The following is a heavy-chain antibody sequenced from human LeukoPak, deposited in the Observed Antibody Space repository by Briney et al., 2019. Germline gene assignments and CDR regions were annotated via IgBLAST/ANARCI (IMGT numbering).Heavy chain of an antibody. CDR1: GFTFSSYA. V-gene: IGHV3-23*01. D-gene: IGHD3-10*01. CDR2: IGGSDSNT. J-gene: IGHJ5*02. Sequence: GGSLGLSCAASGFTFSSYALTWDRQAPGEGLEWVSAIGGSDSNTYYADTVRGRFTISRDTSKSMVFLQMNSLRADDTAVYYCAKDVVRGSGRINWFDPWGQGTLVTVSS. CDR3: AKDVVRGSGRINWFDP.